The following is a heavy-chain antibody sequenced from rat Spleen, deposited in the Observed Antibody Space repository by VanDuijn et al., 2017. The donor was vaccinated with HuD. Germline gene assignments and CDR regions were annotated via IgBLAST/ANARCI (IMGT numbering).Heavy chain of an antibody. D-gene: IGHD1-10*01. CDR3: SSNNFDY. Sequence: EVQLAESGGGLVQPGRSLKLSCAASGFTFSNYGMTWIRQAPGKGLEWVASIADSGDYTYYPDSVKGRFTISRDNAKSTLYLQMDSLRSEDTATYYCSSNNFDYWGQGVVVTVSS. CDR2: IADSGDYT. CDR1: GFTFSNYG. V-gene: IGHV5-31*01. J-gene: IGHJ2*01.